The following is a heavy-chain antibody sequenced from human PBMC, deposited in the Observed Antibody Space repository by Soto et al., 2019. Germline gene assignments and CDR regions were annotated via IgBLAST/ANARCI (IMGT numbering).Heavy chain of an antibody. V-gene: IGHV3-23*01. CDR3: AKDMSYYDSSGYYSGYYYYGVDV. CDR1: GFTFSSYA. J-gene: IGHJ6*02. CDR2: FRGSGSNT. Sequence: EMQLLESGGGLIQPGGSLRLSCAASGFTFSSYAMSWVHQAPGKGLEWISGFRGSGSNTYYADSVEGRFTISRDISKNTLYLQMNSLRAEDTAVYYCAKDMSYYDSSGYYSGYYYYGVDVWGQGTTVTVSS. D-gene: IGHD3-22*01.